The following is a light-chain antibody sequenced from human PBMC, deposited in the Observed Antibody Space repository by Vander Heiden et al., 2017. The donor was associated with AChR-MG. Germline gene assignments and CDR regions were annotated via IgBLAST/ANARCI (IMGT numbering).Light chain of an antibody. CDR2: GDH. Sequence: QSVLTQPPSVSGAPRQRVTNTCSETGSNDGDNYNIHWYQQLPGAAPKLLIFGDHNRPSGVPDRFSGSRSGSSASLVITGLQAEDEAGYYCQAFDISLNAYVFGTGTKVTV. V-gene: IGLV1-40*01. CDR1: GSNDGDNYN. J-gene: IGLJ1*01. CDR3: QAFDISLNAYV.